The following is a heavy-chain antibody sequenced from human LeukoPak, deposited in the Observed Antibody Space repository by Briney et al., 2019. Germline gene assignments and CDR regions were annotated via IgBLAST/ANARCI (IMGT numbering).Heavy chain of an antibody. CDR1: GGSISSSNW. V-gene: IGHV4-4*02. J-gene: IGHJ4*02. Sequence: PSETLSLTCAVSGGSISSSNWWSWVRQPPGKGLEWIGSIYYSGSTYYNPSLKSRVTISIDMSKNQFSLRLSSVTAADTAVYYCARDPSSISSDDFWGQGTLVTVSS. CDR3: ARDPSSISSDDF. D-gene: IGHD2-2*01. CDR2: IYYSGST.